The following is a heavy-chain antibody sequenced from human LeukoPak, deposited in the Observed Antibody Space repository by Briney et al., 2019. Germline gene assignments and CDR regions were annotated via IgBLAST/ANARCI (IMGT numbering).Heavy chain of an antibody. CDR2: FDPEDGET. J-gene: IGHJ6*02. V-gene: IGHV1-24*01. Sequence: ASVKVSCEVSGYTLTELSMHWVRQAPGKGLEWMGGFDPEDGETIYAQKFQGRVTMTEDTSTDTAYMELSSLRSEDTAVYYCATEPFRAAAEAMDVWGQGTTVTVSS. D-gene: IGHD6-13*01. CDR3: ATEPFRAAAEAMDV. CDR1: GYTLTELS.